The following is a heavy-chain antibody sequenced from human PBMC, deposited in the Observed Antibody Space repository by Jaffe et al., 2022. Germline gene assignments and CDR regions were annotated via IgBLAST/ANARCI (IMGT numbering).Heavy chain of an antibody. D-gene: IGHD6-13*01. CDR2: IIPILGIA. Sequence: QVQLVQSGAEVKKPGSSVKVSCKASGGTFSSYTISWVRQAPGQGLEWMGRIIPILGIANYAQKFQGRVTITADKSTSTAYMELSSLRSEDTAVYYCARDRGYSSSWYVEYFQHWGQGTLVTVSS. J-gene: IGHJ1*01. V-gene: IGHV1-69*08. CDR3: ARDRGYSSSWYVEYFQH. CDR1: GGTFSSYT.